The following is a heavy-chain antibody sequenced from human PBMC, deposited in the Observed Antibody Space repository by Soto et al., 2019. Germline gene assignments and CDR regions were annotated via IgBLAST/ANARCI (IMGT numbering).Heavy chain of an antibody. CDR2: INHSGST. V-gene: IGHV4-34*01. CDR1: GGSFSGYY. D-gene: IGHD4-17*01. J-gene: IGHJ5*02. CDR3: ARGAITRTTGKPKRDNWFDP. Sequence: SETLSLTCAVYGGSFSGYYWSWIRQPPGKGLEWIGEINHSGSTNYNPSLKSRVTISVDTSKNQFSLKLSSVTAADTAVYYCARGAITRTTGKPKRDNWFDPWGQGTLVTVSS.